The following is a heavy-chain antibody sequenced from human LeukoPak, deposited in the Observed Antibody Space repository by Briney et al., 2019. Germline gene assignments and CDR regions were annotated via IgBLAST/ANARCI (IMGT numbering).Heavy chain of an antibody. CDR2: INPNSGGT. V-gene: IGHV1-2*02. CDR3: ARDLIYSGYVPLGY. CDR1: GYTFTGYY. J-gene: IGHJ4*02. Sequence: ASVKVSRKASGYTFTGYYMHWVRQAPGQGLEWMGWINPNSGGTDYAQKFQGRVTMTRDTSINTVYMELSRLRSDDTAVYYCARDLIYSGYVPLGYWGQGTLVTVSS. D-gene: IGHD5-12*01.